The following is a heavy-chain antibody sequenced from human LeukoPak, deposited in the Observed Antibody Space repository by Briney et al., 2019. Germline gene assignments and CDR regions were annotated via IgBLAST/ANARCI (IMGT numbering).Heavy chain of an antibody. V-gene: IGHV4-4*07. Sequence: SETLSLTCTVSGGSTTDYFWSWIRQPAGKGLEWIGRIYSSGSTNYNPSLKSRVTISVDTSKNQFSLKLSSVTAADTAVYYCARTHPLYYDSSGDAFDIWGQGTMVTVSS. D-gene: IGHD3-22*01. CDR2: IYSSGST. J-gene: IGHJ3*02. CDR1: GGSTTDYF. CDR3: ARTHPLYYDSSGDAFDI.